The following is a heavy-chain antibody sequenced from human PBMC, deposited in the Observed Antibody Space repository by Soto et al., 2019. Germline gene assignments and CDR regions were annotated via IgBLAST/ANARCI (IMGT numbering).Heavy chain of an antibody. V-gene: IGHV4-61*01. CDR2: IHNNGSP. CDR3: ARIGWGGDS. J-gene: IGHJ4*02. Sequence: QVQLQESGPGRVKPSETLSLTCSVSGGSVRTGSYHWSWIRQPPGKGLECIGFIHNNGSPDYNASLKRGAVVSIDRSKNQFSLKEHSVTAADTAVYFCARIGWGGDSWGQGPLVTVSS. D-gene: IGHD7-27*01. CDR1: GGSVRTGSYH.